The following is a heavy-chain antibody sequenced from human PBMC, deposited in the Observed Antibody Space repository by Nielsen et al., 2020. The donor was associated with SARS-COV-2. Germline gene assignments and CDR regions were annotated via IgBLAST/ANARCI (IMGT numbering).Heavy chain of an antibody. Sequence: GESLKISCAASGFTFSSYGMHWVRQAPGKGPEWVAVISYDGSNKYYADSVKGRFTISRDNSKNTLYLQMNSLRAEDTAVYYCAKGFYGRRVAPGAFDIWGQGTMVTVSS. CDR1: GFTFSSYG. V-gene: IGHV3-30*18. D-gene: IGHD1-14*01. CDR2: ISYDGSNK. J-gene: IGHJ3*02. CDR3: AKGFYGRRVAPGAFDI.